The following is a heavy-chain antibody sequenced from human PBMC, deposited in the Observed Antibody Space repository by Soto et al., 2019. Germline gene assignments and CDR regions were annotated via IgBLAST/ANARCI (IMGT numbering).Heavy chain of an antibody. CDR2: INHSGST. D-gene: IGHD6-19*01. V-gene: IGHV4-34*01. J-gene: IGHJ6*02. CDR3: ARGRGSGWLYYYYGMDV. Sequence: SETLSLTCAVYGGSFSGYYWSWIRQPPGKGLEWIWEINHSGSTNYNPSLKSRVTISVDTSKNQFSLKLSSVTAADTAVYYCARGRGSGWLYYYYGMDVWGQGTTVTVSS. CDR1: GGSFSGYY.